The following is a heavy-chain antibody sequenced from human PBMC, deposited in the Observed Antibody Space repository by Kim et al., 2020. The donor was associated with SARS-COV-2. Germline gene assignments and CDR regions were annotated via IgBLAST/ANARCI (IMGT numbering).Heavy chain of an antibody. CDR2: VKPNSGNT. V-gene: IGHV1-8*01. Sequence: ASVKVSCKASGYNFISSDINWVRQATGQGLEWMGRVKPNSGNTDYAQKFQGRVTMTRDTSISTAYMELSSLRSEDAAVYYCVTHTSGSDYWGQGTQVTVS. J-gene: IGHJ4*02. CDR1: GYNFISSD. D-gene: IGHD5-12*01. CDR3: VTHTSGSDY.